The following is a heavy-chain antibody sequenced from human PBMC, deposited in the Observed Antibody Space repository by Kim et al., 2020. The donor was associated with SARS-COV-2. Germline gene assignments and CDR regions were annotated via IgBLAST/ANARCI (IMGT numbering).Heavy chain of an antibody. CDR3: ARVGLDYDILTGYNDY. Sequence: SVKGRFTISKDNAKNSLYLQMNSLRAEDTAVYYCARVGLDYDILTGYNDYWGQGTLVTVSS. J-gene: IGHJ4*02. D-gene: IGHD3-9*01. V-gene: IGHV3-21*01.